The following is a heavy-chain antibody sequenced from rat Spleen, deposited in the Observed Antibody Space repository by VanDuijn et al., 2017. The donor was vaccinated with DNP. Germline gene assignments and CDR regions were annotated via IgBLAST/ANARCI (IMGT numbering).Heavy chain of an antibody. J-gene: IGHJ2*01. D-gene: IGHD1-12*02. CDR2: ISYDGGNT. V-gene: IGHV5-22*01. Sequence: EVQLVESGGGLAQPGRSLKLSCAASGFTFSDYYMAWVRRTPAKGLEWVAYISYDGGNTNYGDSVKGRFTISRDNAKSTLYLQMNSLRSEDTATYHCVRPHYYYGSYPHYWGQGVMVTVSS. CDR3: VRPHYYYGSYPHY. CDR1: GFTFSDYY.